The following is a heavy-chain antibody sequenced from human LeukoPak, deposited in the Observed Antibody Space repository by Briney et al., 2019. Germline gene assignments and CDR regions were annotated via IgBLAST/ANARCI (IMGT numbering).Heavy chain of an antibody. J-gene: IGHJ4*02. CDR2: IYHSGST. V-gene: IGHV4-38-2*02. CDR1: GYSIISPFY. D-gene: IGHD4-23*01. CDR3: ARVSDDEYGGNSGANYFES. Sequence: SETLSVTCTVSGYSIISPFYWGWIRQSPGKGLEWIGNIYHSGSTYSNPSLRSRVTISVDTPKNQFSLKLNSVTAADTAVYYCARVSDDEYGGNSGANYFESWGQGTLVTVSS.